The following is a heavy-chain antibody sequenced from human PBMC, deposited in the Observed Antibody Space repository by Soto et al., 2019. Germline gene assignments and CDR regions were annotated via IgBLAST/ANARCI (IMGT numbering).Heavy chain of an antibody. CDR2: ISAYNGNT. V-gene: IGHV1-18*01. CDR1: GYSFINYA. Sequence: QVQLVQSGAEVKKPGASVKVSCKASGYSFINYAISWVRQAPGQGPEWMGWISAYNGNTHYAQKLQGRVTMTTDTSTRTAYMELRSLRSDDTAVYYCARDWSSIAVAGTEGDFWGQGTLVTVSS. D-gene: IGHD6-13*01. CDR3: ARDWSSIAVAGTEGDF. J-gene: IGHJ4*02.